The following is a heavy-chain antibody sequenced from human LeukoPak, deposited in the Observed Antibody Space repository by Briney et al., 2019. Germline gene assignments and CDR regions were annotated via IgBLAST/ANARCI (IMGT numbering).Heavy chain of an antibody. CDR2: ISYGGSNK. V-gene: IGHV3-30-3*01. CDR3: AREKFVQAEYYYDSSGYYGH. Sequence: GRSLRLSCAASGFTFSSYAMHWVRQAPGKGLEWVAVISYGGSNKYYADSVKGRFTISRDNSKNTLYLQMNSLRAEDTAVYYCAREKFVQAEYYYDSSGYYGHWGQGTLVTVSS. J-gene: IGHJ4*02. D-gene: IGHD3-22*01. CDR1: GFTFSSYA.